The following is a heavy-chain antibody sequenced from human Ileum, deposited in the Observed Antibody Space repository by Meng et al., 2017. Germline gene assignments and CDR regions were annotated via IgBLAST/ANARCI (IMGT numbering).Heavy chain of an antibody. J-gene: IGHJ4*02. CDR3: AKDRAKSGYDGDFDY. CDR1: GLTFSSYD. Sequence: EVQLLESGGGLVKPGGSRRLSCVASGLTFSSYDMTWVRQAPGKGLEWVSGISASGATTYYADSVRGRFTISRDNSKNTLYLQKDSLGVEDAAIYYCAKDRAKSGYDGDFDYWGQGTLVTVSS. CDR2: ISASGATT. D-gene: IGHD5-12*01. V-gene: IGHV3-23*01.